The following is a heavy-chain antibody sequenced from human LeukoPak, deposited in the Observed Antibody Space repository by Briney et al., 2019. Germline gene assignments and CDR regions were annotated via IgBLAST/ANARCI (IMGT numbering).Heavy chain of an antibody. CDR3: ARDGGYYGSGSYFPGDYYYYGMDV. V-gene: IGHV4-34*01. CDR2: INHSGST. D-gene: IGHD3-10*01. CDR1: GGSFSGYY. Sequence: SETLSLTCVVYGGSFSGYYWSRIRQPPGKGLEWIGEINHSGSTNYNPSLKSRVTISVDKSKNQFSLKLSSVTAADTAVYYCARDGGYYGSGSYFPGDYYYYGMDVWGQGTTVTVSS. J-gene: IGHJ6*02.